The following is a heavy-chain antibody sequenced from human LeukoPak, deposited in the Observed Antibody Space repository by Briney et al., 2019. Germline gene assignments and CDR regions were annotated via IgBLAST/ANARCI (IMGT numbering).Heavy chain of an antibody. CDR3: VRQEGVETIADDAFDI. D-gene: IGHD2-8*01. CDR2: IYPGDSDT. J-gene: IGHJ3*02. Sequence: GESLKISCKGSGYRFTNYWIAWVRQMPGKGLEWMGIIYPGDSDTRYSPSFQGQVTISADKSISTAYLQWSSLKASDTAMYYCVRQEGVETIADDAFDIWGQGTMVTVSS. V-gene: IGHV5-51*01. CDR1: GYRFTNYW.